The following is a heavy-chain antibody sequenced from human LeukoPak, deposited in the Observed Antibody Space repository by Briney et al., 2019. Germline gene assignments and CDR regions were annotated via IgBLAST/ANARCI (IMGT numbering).Heavy chain of an antibody. J-gene: IGHJ5*02. Sequence: SETLSLTCAVYGLSFGGYYWSWIRQPPGKGLEWIGEINHSGSTNYNPSLKSRVTISVDTSKNQFSLKLSSVTAADMAVYYCARARGVGGYSYGLPYNWFDPWGQGTLVTVSS. D-gene: IGHD5-18*01. V-gene: IGHV4-34*01. CDR3: ARARGVGGYSYGLPYNWFDP. CDR1: GLSFGGYY. CDR2: INHSGST.